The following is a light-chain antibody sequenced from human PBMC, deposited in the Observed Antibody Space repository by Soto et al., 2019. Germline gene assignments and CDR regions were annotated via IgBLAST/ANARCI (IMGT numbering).Light chain of an antibody. CDR2: EST. CDR1: SSDVGTYNL. CDR3: CSYTGTSSWV. V-gene: IGLV2-23*01. Sequence: ALTQPASVSGSPGQSITFSCTGTSSDVGTYNLVSWYQQRPGKAPKLMIFESTKRPSGVSNRFSGSKSGNTASLTISGLQAEDEADYYCCSYTGTSSWVFGGGTKLTVL. J-gene: IGLJ3*02.